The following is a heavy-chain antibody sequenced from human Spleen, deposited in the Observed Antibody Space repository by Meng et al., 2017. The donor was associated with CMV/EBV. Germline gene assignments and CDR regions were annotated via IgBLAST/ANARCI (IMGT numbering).Heavy chain of an antibody. D-gene: IGHD3-9*01. CDR2: NSGYNGNT. J-gene: IGHJ4*02. Sequence: ASVKVSCKASGYTFTSDDINWVRQAPGQGLEWMGWNSGYNGNTNYAQKFQGRVTMTTDTSTSTAYMELRTQTSHDTAMYYCARTPQYYDFLISDGLFDYWGQGTLVTVSS. CDR3: ARTPQYYDFLISDGLFDY. CDR1: GYTFTSDD. V-gene: IGHV1-18*01.